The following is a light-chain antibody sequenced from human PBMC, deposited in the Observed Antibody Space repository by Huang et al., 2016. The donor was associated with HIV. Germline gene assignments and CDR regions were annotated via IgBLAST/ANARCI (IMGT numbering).Light chain of an antibody. CDR1: QGTRNY. Sequence: EAVLTQSPGTLSLSPGERATLSCRASQGTRNYLAWYQQKPGQAPRLLIYDASKRATSIPARFSGSGSGTDFTLTISSLEPEDFAVYYCQLRTDWSWTFGQGTKVEIK. J-gene: IGKJ1*01. V-gene: IGKV3-11*01. CDR3: QLRTDWSWT. CDR2: DAS.